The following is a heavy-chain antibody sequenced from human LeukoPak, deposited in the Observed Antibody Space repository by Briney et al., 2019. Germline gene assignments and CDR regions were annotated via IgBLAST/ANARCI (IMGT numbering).Heavy chain of an antibody. V-gene: IGHV3-21*01. CDR3: ARERAYGSGSYHHDAFDI. Sequence: PGGSLRLSCAASGFTFSSYSMNWVRQAPGKGLEWVSSISSSSSYIYYADSVKGRFTISRDNAKNSLYLQMNSLRAEDTAVYYCARERAYGSGSYHHDAFDIWGQGTMVTVSS. CDR2: ISSSSSYI. J-gene: IGHJ3*02. D-gene: IGHD3-10*01. CDR1: GFTFSSYS.